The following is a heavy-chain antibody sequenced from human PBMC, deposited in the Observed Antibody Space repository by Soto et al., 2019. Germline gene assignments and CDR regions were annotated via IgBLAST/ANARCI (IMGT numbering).Heavy chain of an antibody. Sequence: QVQLVQSGAEVKKPGSSVKVSCKASGGIFSTYAISWLRQAPGQGLEWMGGIIPLFGTPNYAQRFKGRGTITADESTSTAYMELSRLRSEDTAVDYCARDRDDYGSGNYYNRIDFWGQGTLVTVSS. D-gene: IGHD3-10*01. CDR2: IIPLFGTP. CDR3: ARDRDDYGSGNYYNRIDF. V-gene: IGHV1-69*01. J-gene: IGHJ4*02. CDR1: GGIFSTYA.